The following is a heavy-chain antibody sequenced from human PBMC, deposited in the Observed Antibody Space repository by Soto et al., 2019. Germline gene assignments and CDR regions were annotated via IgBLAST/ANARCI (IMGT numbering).Heavy chain of an antibody. D-gene: IGHD3-9*01. V-gene: IGHV1-24*01. CDR2: FDPEDGET. CDR1: GYTLPELS. CDR3: ATKDCDILTRSTRKNWFDP. J-gene: IGHJ5*02. Sequence: SSLKVSCKVSGYTLPELSMHWVRQAPGKRHERMGGFDPEDGETIYAPKFQGRVTMTEDTSTDTGYRERGSLRSEDTAVDYCATKDCDILTRSTRKNWFDPCGQGTLVTLSS.